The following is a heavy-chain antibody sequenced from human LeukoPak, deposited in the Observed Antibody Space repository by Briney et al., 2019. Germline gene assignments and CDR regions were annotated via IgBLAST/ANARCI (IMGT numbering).Heavy chain of an antibody. CDR1: GFTFSDYY. V-gene: IGHV3-11*01. CDR2: ICDSGRTI. Sequence: PGGSLRLSCAASGFTFSDYYMSWIRQGPGKGLEWVSYICDSGRTIYYADSVKGRFTISRDNAKNSVYLQMNNLGAEDTAVYYCARDRLGDYDHSGYYDKWGQGTLVTVSS. CDR3: ARDRLGDYDHSGYYDK. J-gene: IGHJ4*02. D-gene: IGHD3-22*01.